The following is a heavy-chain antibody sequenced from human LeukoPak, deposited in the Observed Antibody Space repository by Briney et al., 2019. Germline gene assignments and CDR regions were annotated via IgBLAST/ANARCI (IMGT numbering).Heavy chain of an antibody. D-gene: IGHD2-15*01. J-gene: IGHJ4*02. CDR2: INHSGST. Sequence: SETLSLTCAVYSGSFSGYYWSWIRQPPGKGLEWIGEINHSGSTNYNPSLKSRVTISVDTSKNQFSLKLSSVTAADTAVYYCARPADCSGGSCYRDFDYWGQGTLVTVSS. CDR3: ARPADCSGGSCYRDFDY. CDR1: SGSFSGYY. V-gene: IGHV4-34*01.